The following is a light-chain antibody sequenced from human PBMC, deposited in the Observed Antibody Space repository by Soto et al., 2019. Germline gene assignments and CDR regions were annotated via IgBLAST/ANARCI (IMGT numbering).Light chain of an antibody. V-gene: IGLV2-14*01. J-gene: IGLJ2*01. Sequence: QSALTQPASVSGSPGQSITISCTGTSSDVAGYNYVSWYQQHPGKAPKLMIYDVSNRPSGVSNRFSGSKSGNTASLTISGLQAEDEADYYCSSYTSSSTPIFGGGTQLTVL. CDR3: SSYTSSSTPI. CDR2: DVS. CDR1: SSDVAGYNY.